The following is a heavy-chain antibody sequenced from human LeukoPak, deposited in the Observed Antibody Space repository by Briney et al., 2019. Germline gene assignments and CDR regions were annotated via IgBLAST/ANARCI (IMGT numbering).Heavy chain of an antibody. CDR2: IWYDGSNK. CDR3: ARVGDYDYYYYGMDV. CDR1: GLTFSSYG. J-gene: IGHJ6*02. V-gene: IGHV3-33*01. Sequence: GGSLRLSCAASGLTFSSYGMHWVRRAPGKGLEWVAVIWYDGSNKYHADSVKGRFTISRDNPKNTLYLQMNSLRAEDTAVYYCARVGDYDYYYYGMDVWGQGTTVTVSS. D-gene: IGHD4-17*01.